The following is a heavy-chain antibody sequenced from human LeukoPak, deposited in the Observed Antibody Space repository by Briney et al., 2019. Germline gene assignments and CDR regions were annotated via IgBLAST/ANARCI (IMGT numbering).Heavy chain of an antibody. J-gene: IGHJ4*02. CDR3: AADVPGYNSTWSLL. CDR2: IVVGSDNT. CDR1: GFTFTSSA. Sequence: SVEVSCKASGFTFTSSAVQWVRQARGQRLEWIGWIVVGSDNTNYAQQFQERVTITRDMSTSTAYMELTSLRSDDTAMYYCAADVPGYNSTWSLLWGQGTLVTVSS. D-gene: IGHD6-13*01. V-gene: IGHV1-58*01.